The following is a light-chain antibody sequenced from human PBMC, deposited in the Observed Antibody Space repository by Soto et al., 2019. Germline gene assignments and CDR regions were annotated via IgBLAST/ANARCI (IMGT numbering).Light chain of an antibody. J-gene: IGKJ2*01. CDR2: DAS. CDR3: QKYEDVPT. Sequence: DIQMTQSPSSLSASVGDRVTLTCQASQDISTFLNWYHQEPGKAPKLLISDASALETGVPSRFRGSGAGTDFTFPISILQPRDLGTYYFQKYEDVPTFGQGTKVGIK. CDR1: QDISTF. V-gene: IGKV1-33*01.